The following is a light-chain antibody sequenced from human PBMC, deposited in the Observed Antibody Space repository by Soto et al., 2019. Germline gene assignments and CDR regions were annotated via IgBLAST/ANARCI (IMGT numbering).Light chain of an antibody. CDR3: QQRSNWPLT. Sequence: EIVLTQSPGTLSLSPGERATLSCRASPSVSGSNLAWYQQKPGQAPRLVIYGASSRATGIPDRFSGSGSGTDFTLTISRLEPEDFAVYYCQQRSNWPLTFGGGTKVQIK. CDR1: PSVSGSN. CDR2: GAS. J-gene: IGKJ4*01. V-gene: IGKV3D-20*02.